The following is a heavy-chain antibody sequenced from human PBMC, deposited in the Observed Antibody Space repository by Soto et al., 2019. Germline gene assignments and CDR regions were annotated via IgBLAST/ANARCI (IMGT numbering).Heavy chain of an antibody. CDR2: IDPSDSYT. J-gene: IGHJ4*02. D-gene: IGHD3-3*01. Sequence: GESLKISCRGSGYSFSSYWISWVRQMPGKGLEWMGGIDPSDSYTNYSPSFQGHVTFSVDKSITTAYPLWSSLKASDSAMYYCERNPFGVAVDYWGQGSLVTVSS. CDR1: GYSFSSYW. V-gene: IGHV5-10-1*01. CDR3: ERNPFGVAVDY.